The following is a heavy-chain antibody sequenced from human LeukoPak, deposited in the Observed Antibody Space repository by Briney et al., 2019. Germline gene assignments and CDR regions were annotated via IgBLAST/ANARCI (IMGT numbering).Heavy chain of an antibody. Sequence: GASVKVSCKAFGYTFTSFYMHWVRQAPGQGLEWMGTINPSDGSTNYAQRFQGRATMTRDTSTSTLYMQLSSPRSEDTAVYFRARGPWEGYTLAYWGQGTLVTVSS. J-gene: IGHJ4*02. CDR2: INPSDGST. D-gene: IGHD1-26*01. CDR3: ARGPWEGYTLAY. V-gene: IGHV1-46*01. CDR1: GYTFTSFY.